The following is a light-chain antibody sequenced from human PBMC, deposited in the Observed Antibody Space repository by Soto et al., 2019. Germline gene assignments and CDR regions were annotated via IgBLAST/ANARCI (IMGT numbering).Light chain of an antibody. V-gene: IGKV1-5*03. J-gene: IGKJ2*03. CDR1: QTINEW. Sequence: DIQMTQSPSTLSASVGERVTITCRASQTINEWVAWYQQKIGKAPKVLIYQASTLASAVPSRFSGSGSGTTFTLTLSSLQPDDSATYYCQHYNSYPYSFGQGTKLEI. CDR3: QHYNSYPYS. CDR2: QAS.